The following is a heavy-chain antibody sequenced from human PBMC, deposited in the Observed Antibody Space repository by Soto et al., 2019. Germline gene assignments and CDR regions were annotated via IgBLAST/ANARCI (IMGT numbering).Heavy chain of an antibody. J-gene: IGHJ5*02. Sequence: QVQLQESGPGLVKPSQTLSLTCTVSGGSISSGGYYWSWIRQHPGKGLEWIGYIYYSGSTYYNPSLQSRVNISVDTSKHQFSLKLSSVTAADTAVYYCARGDYYDSSGYSLRWFDPWGQGTLVTVSS. D-gene: IGHD3-22*01. CDR1: GGSISSGGYY. CDR2: IYYSGST. V-gene: IGHV4-31*03. CDR3: ARGDYYDSSGYSLRWFDP.